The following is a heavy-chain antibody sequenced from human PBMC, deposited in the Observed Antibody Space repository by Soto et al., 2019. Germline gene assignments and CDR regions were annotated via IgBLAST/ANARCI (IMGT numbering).Heavy chain of an antibody. CDR3: ARDTPPTDY. Sequence: QVQLVQSGAEVKKPGASVKVSCKTSGDTFTSYHISWVRQAPGQWLEWMGWISAYNTNPNYAQKFQGRVTMTTDTYTSTAYMELGSLRSDDTAVYYCARDTPPTDYWGQGTLVTVSS. CDR1: GDTFTSYH. CDR2: ISAYNTNP. V-gene: IGHV1-18*01. J-gene: IGHJ4*02.